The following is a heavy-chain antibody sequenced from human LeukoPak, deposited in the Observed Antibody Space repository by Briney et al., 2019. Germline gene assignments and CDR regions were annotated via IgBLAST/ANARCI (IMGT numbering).Heavy chain of an antibody. D-gene: IGHD2-15*01. CDR1: GFTFSSYS. CDR2: ISSSSSTI. J-gene: IGHJ5*02. Sequence: SGGSLRLSCAASGFTFSSYSMNWVRQAPGKGLEWVSCISSSSSTIYYADSVKGRFTISRDNAKNSLYLQMNSLRAEDTAVYYCARDGDIVVVVGWFDPWGQGTLVTVSS. CDR3: ARDGDIVVVVGWFDP. V-gene: IGHV3-48*04.